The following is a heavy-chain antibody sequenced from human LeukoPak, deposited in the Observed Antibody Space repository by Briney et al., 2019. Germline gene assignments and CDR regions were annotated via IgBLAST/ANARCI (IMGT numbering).Heavy chain of an antibody. CDR1: GGSISSYY. Sequence: SETLSLTCTVSGGSISSYYWSWIRQPPGKGLEWIGYIYYSGSTYYNPSLKSRVTISVDTSKNQFSLKLSSVTAADTAVYYCARQDVMITFGGVTFPYYFDYWGQGTLVTVSS. D-gene: IGHD3-16*01. J-gene: IGHJ4*02. CDR2: IYYSGST. V-gene: IGHV4-59*04. CDR3: ARQDVMITFGGVTFPYYFDY.